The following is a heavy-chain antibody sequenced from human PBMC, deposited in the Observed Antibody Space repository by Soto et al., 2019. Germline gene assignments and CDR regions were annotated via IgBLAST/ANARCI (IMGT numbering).Heavy chain of an antibody. CDR2: IIPILGIA. V-gene: IGHV1-69*04. D-gene: IGHD6-19*01. CDR3: ARDRRGAVAGHDY. Sequence: SVKVSCKASGGTFSSYTISWVRQAPGQGLEWMGRIIPILGIANYAQKFQGRVTITADKSTSTAYMELSSLRSEDTAVYYCARDRRGAVAGHDYWGQGTLVTVSS. CDR1: GGTFSSYT. J-gene: IGHJ4*02.